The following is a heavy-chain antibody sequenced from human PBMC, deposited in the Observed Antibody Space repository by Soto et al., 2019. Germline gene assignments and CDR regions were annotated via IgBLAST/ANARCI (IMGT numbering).Heavy chain of an antibody. CDR1: GFSFRRYW. D-gene: IGHD3-16*01. V-gene: IGHV3-7*05. Sequence: EVQLVESGGGLVQPGGTLRLSCAASGFSFRRYWMTWVRQAPGKGLEWVANIKEDGSETHYVDSVKGRYSITSDNAKSSLYVQMNSLRVENTAVYYCATDRPVGYWGQGTVVTVSS. J-gene: IGHJ4*02. CDR3: ATDRPVGY. CDR2: IKEDGSET.